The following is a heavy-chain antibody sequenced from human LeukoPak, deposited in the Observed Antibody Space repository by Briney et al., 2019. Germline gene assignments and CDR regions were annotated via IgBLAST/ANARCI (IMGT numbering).Heavy chain of an antibody. J-gene: IGHJ6*02. Sequence: GESLKISCAASGFTFNTYSINWVRQAPGKGLEWLSYISSSSRTIYYADSVKGRFTISRDNAKNSLYLQMNSLRAEDTAVYYCASDPGEVWGQGTTVTVSS. CDR1: GFTFNTYS. CDR3: ASDPGEV. V-gene: IGHV3-48*01. CDR2: ISSSSRTI.